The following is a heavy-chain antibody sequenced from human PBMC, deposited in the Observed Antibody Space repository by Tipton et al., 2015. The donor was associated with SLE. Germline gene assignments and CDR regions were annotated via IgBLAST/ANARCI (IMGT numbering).Heavy chain of an antibody. V-gene: IGHV4-39*07. CDR1: GGSINSYY. J-gene: IGHJ5*02. Sequence: TLSLTCTVSGGSINSYYWGWIRQPPGKGLEWIGSIYYSGSTYYNPSLKSRVTISVDTSKNQFSLKLSSVTAADTAVYYCARDSSGGYNWFDPWGQGTLVTVSS. D-gene: IGHD3-22*01. CDR3: ARDSSGGYNWFDP. CDR2: IYYSGST.